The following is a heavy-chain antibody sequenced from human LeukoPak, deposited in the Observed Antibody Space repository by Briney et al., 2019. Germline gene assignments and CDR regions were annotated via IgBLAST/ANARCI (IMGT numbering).Heavy chain of an antibody. V-gene: IGHV1-2*04. J-gene: IGHJ4*02. CDR1: GYTFTGYY. Sequence: GASVKVSCKASGYTFTGYYMHWVRQAPGQGLEWMRWINPNRGGTNYAQKFQGWVTMTRDTSISTAYMELSRLRSDDTAVYYCARTTYYYDSSGYPVLYYFDYWGQGTLVTVSS. CDR3: ARTTYYYDSSGYPVLYYFDY. CDR2: INPNRGGT. D-gene: IGHD3-22*01.